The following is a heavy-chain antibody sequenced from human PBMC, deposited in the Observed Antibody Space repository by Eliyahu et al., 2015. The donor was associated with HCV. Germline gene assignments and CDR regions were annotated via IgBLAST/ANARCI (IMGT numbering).Heavy chain of an antibody. Sequence: QVQLQESGPGLVKPSETLSLTCIVSGGSISSYYWSWIRQPPGQGLEWIGYIFYSGSPNYNPSLKSRVTISVDTSKNQFSLKLSSVTAADTAIYYCVSGGGGTAVTGTGGWFDPWGQGTLVTVSS. V-gene: IGHV4-59*01. CDR3: VSGGGGTAVTGTGGWFDP. CDR1: GGSISSYY. CDR2: IFYSGSP. D-gene: IGHD6-19*01. J-gene: IGHJ5*02.